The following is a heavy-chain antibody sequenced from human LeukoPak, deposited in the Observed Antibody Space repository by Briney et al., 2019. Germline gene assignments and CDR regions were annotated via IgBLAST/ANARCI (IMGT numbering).Heavy chain of an antibody. J-gene: IGHJ4*02. Sequence: PGGSLRLSCAASGFTFSSYAMSWVRQAPGKGLEWVSAISGSGGSTYYADSVKGRFTISRDNSKNTLYLQMNSLRAEDTAVYYCANVMERITVAAFFDYWGQGTLVTVSS. D-gene: IGHD6-19*01. CDR3: ANVMERITVAAFFDY. V-gene: IGHV3-23*01. CDR2: ISGSGGST. CDR1: GFTFSSYA.